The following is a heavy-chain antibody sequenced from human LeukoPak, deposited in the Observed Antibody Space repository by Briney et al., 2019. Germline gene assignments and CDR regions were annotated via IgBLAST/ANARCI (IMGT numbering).Heavy chain of an antibody. J-gene: IGHJ4*02. V-gene: IGHV1-2*02. D-gene: IGHD3-22*01. CDR3: ARVSGYYYFDY. CDR2: INPNSGGT. Sequence: GASVKVSCKASGYTFTGYFMPWGRQAPGQGPEWMGWINPNSGGTNYAQKFQGRVIMTRDTSISTAYMELSRLRSDDTAVYYCARVSGYYYFDYWGQGTLVTVSS. CDR1: GYTFTGYF.